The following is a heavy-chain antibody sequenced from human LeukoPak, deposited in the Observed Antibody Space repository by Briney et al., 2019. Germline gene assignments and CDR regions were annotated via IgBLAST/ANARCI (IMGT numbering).Heavy chain of an antibody. Sequence: PGGSLRLSYASSAFTFSSYWMHWVRQAPGKGLVWVSRINSDGRSTTYADSVKGRFTISRDNAKNTLYLQMNSLRAEDTAVYYCAREYYYDNYFDYWGQGTLVTVSS. J-gene: IGHJ4*02. CDR1: AFTFSSYW. V-gene: IGHV3-74*01. D-gene: IGHD3-22*01. CDR3: AREYYYDNYFDY. CDR2: INSDGRST.